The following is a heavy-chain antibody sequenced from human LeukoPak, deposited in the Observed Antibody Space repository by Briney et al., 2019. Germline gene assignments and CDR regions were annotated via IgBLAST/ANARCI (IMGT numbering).Heavy chain of an antibody. CDR1: GFTFSNYG. CDR2: MSYDGNDK. J-gene: IGHJ4*02. V-gene: IGHV3-30*18. D-gene: IGHD6-19*01. CDR3: AKVRRRYSSGWYYFDY. Sequence: GGSLRLSCAASGFTFSNYGMHWVRQAPGKGLEWVAIMSYDGNDKCYADSVKGRFTISRDNSKTTLYLHMNSLKVEDTAVYYCAKVRRRYSSGWYYFDYWGQGTLVSVSS.